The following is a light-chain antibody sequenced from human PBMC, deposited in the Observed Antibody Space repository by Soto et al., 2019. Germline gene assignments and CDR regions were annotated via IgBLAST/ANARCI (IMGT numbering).Light chain of an antibody. CDR1: QSVSNN. Sequence: EIVMTQSPATLSVSPGERATLSCRASQSVSNNLPWYQKKPGQAPRLLIYGASTRATVIPARFSGGGSGTEFTLTIGSLQSEDFAVYYCQQYNNWWTFGQGTRVDIK. CDR2: GAS. CDR3: QQYNNWWT. J-gene: IGKJ1*01. V-gene: IGKV3-15*01.